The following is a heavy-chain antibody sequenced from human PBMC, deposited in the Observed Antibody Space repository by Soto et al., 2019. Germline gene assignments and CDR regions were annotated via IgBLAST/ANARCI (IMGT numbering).Heavy chain of an antibody. CDR2: IVVGSGNT. Sequence: SVKVSCKASGFTFTSSAMQWVRQARGQRLEWIGWIVVGSGNTNYAQKFQERVTITRDMSTSTAYMELSSLRSEDTAVYYCARDLITLVRGVIAGNWFDSWGQGTLVPVSS. V-gene: IGHV1-58*02. CDR3: ARDLITLVRGVIAGNWFDS. D-gene: IGHD3-10*01. CDR1: GFTFTSSA. J-gene: IGHJ5*01.